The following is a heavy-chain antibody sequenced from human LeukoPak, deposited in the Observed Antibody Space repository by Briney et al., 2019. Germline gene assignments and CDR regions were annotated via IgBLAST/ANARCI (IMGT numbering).Heavy chain of an antibody. CDR2: INPNSGGT. J-gene: IGHJ5*02. CDR1: GYTFTGYG. Sequence: ASVKVSCKASGYTFTGYGMHWVRQAPGQGLEWMGWINPNSGGTNYAQKFQGRVTMTRDTSISTAYMELSRLRSDDTAVYYCARDDYYGSSPFDPWGQGTLVTVSS. CDR3: ARDDYYGSSPFDP. D-gene: IGHD3-10*01. V-gene: IGHV1-2*02.